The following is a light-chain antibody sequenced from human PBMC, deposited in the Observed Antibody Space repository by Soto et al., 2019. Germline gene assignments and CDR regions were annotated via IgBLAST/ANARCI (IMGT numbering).Light chain of an antibody. CDR2: EVT. V-gene: IGLV2-23*02. CDR1: SRDIGTSNL. J-gene: IGLJ1*01. CDR3: YSFPGISTSLFV. Sequence: QSVLTQPASVSGSPGQSITISCTGTSRDIGTSNLVSWYQQYSGKAPKLMIYEVTKRPSGISYRFSGSKSGNTASLTISGLQPEDEADNSCYSFPGISTSLFVFGTGTRSPS.